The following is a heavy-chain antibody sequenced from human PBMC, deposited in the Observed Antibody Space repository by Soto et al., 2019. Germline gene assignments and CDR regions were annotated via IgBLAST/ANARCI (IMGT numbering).Heavy chain of an antibody. J-gene: IGHJ3*02. D-gene: IGHD3-16*01. CDR2: INHSGST. CDR3: ARDEGGKAFDI. V-gene: IGHV4-34*01. CDR1: GGSFSGYY. Sequence: PSETLSLTCAVYGGSFSGYYWSWIRQPPGKGLEWIGEINHSGSTNYNPSLKSRVTISVDTSKNQFSLKLSSVTAADTAVYYCARDEGGKAFDIWGQGTMVTVSS.